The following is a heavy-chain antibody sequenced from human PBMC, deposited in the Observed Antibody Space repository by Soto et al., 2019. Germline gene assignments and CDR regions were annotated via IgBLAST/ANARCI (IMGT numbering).Heavy chain of an antibody. CDR2: IIPIFGTA. CDR1: GGTFSSYA. Sequence: QVQLVQSGAEVKKPGSSVKVSCKASGGTFSSYAISWVRQAPGQGLEWMGGIIPIFGTANYAQKFQGRVTITADESTSTAYMELSSLRSEDTAVYYCASESYYDSSGYYNYYYYGMDVWGQGTTVTVSS. D-gene: IGHD3-22*01. CDR3: ASESYYDSSGYYNYYYYGMDV. J-gene: IGHJ6*02. V-gene: IGHV1-69*12.